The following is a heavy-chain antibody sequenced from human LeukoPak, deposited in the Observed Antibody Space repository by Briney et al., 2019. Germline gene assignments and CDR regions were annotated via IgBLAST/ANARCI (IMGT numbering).Heavy chain of an antibody. J-gene: IGHJ4*02. CDR1: GFTFSSYA. V-gene: IGHV3-23*01. CDR2: ISGSGGST. Sequence: PGGSLRLSCAASGFTFSSYAMSWVRQAPGKGLEWVSAISGSGGSTYYADSVKGRFTISRDNSKNPLYLQMNSLRAEDTAVYYCAKGYSSGWYADYFGYWGQGTLVTVSS. D-gene: IGHD6-19*01. CDR3: AKGYSSGWYADYFGY.